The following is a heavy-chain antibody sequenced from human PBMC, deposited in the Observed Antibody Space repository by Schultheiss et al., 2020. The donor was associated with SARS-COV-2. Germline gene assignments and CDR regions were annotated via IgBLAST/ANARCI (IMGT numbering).Heavy chain of an antibody. V-gene: IGHV1-18*01. CDR3: ARVDLTVTIHYYYYGMDV. D-gene: IGHD4-17*01. CDR2: ISAYNGNT. J-gene: IGHJ6*02. Sequence: ASVKVSCKASGYTFTSYGISWVRQAPGQGLEWMGWISAYNGNTNYAQKLQGRVTMTTDTSTSTAYMELRSLRSDDTAVYYCARVDLTVTIHYYYYGMDVWGQGTTVTVSS. CDR1: GYTFTSYG.